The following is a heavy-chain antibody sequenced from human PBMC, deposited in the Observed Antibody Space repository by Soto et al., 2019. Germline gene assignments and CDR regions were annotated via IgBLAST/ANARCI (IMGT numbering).Heavy chain of an antibody. Sequence: ESGPTLVNPTQTLTLTCTFSGFSLSTSGMCVSWIRQPPGKALEWLARIDWDDDKHYSTSLKTRLTISKDTPKNQVVLTMTNMDPVDTATYFCAREGRLHWFESWGQGTLVTVSS. CDR1: GFSLSTSGMC. D-gene: IGHD1-26*01. CDR3: AREGRLHWFES. J-gene: IGHJ5*01. CDR2: IDWDDDK. V-gene: IGHV2-70*11.